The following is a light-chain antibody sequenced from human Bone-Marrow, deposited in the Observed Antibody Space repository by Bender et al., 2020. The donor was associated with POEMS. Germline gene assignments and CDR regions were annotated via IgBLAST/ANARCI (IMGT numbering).Light chain of an antibody. CDR2: GGS. CDR1: SSDVGGYGY. J-gene: IGLJ3*02. V-gene: IGLV2-11*01. CDR3: AVWDDSLNGWV. Sequence: QSALTQPRSVSGSPGQSVTISCTGTSSDVGGYGYVSWYQHRPGKAPKLIIYGGSKRPSGVSDRFSGSKSGNTASLTISGLQAEDEADYYCAVWDDSLNGWVFGGGTKLTVL.